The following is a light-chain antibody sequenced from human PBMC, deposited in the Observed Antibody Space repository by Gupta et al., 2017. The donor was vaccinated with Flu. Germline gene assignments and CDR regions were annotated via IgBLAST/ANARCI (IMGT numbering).Light chain of an antibody. CDR3: QQGNCSPLT. J-gene: IGKJ2*01. CDR1: QSSSTY. CDR2: GAT. V-gene: IGKV1-39*01. Sequence: PSSLSASGGDIVTITCRASQSSSTYGSWYQQKAGKAPMLLSYGATNLQSVVPTRCSGSGCETAFTPTISTLQPEYVVSYYWQQGNCSPLTFGRGTKLEIK.